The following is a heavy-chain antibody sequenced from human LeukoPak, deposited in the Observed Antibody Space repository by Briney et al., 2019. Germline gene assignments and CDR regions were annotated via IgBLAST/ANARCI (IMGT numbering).Heavy chain of an antibody. D-gene: IGHD2-2*01. Sequence: SETLSLTCTVSGGSISSYYWSWIRQPAGKGLEWIGRIYTSVSTNYNPSLKSRVTMSVDTSKNQFSLKLSSVTAADTAVYYCASAGYCSSTSCYLYYYMDVWGKGTTVTVSS. CDR1: GGSISSYY. CDR3: ASAGYCSSTSCYLYYYMDV. CDR2: IYTSVST. J-gene: IGHJ6*03. V-gene: IGHV4-4*07.